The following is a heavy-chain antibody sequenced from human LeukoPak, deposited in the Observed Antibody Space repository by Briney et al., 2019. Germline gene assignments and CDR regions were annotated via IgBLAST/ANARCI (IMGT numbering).Heavy chain of an antibody. CDR3: AKEMYSSGWSSVFGFDY. CDR1: GSTFSSYA. V-gene: IGHV3-23*01. D-gene: IGHD6-19*01. J-gene: IGHJ4*02. Sequence: GGSLRLSCAASGSTFSSYAMSWVRQAPGKGLEWVSAISGSGGSTYYADSVKGRFTISRDNSKNTLYLQMNSLRAEDTAVYYCAKEMYSSGWSSVFGFDYWGQGTLVTVSS. CDR2: ISGSGGST.